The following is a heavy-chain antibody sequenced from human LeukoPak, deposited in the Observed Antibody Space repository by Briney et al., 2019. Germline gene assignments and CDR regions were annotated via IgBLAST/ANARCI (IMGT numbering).Heavy chain of an antibody. D-gene: IGHD6-19*01. J-gene: IGHJ4*02. Sequence: SETLSLTCTVSGGSVSNGNYYWSWIRQPPGKGLEWIGYIHYNGSTNYNPSLKSRVTISVDTSKNQFSLKSSSVTAADTAVYYCARAVAGIFDYWGQGTLVTVSS. CDR1: GGSVSNGNYY. V-gene: IGHV4-61*01. CDR2: IHYNGST. CDR3: ARAVAGIFDY.